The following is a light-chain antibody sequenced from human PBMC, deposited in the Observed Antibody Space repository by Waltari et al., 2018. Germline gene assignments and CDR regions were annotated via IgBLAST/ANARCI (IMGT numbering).Light chain of an antibody. J-gene: IGKJ1*01. CDR1: QSILYNSNSKND. Sequence: DIVMNQSPDSLAVSLGERATINCKSSQSILYNSNSKNDLAWYQQKPGQPPKLSIYWATTRESGVPDPVSGSGSGAGFTLTLSNLPAEDGAIYYCQQYYTSLRTFGQGAKGEIK. CDR3: QQYYTSLRT. CDR2: WAT. V-gene: IGKV4-1*01.